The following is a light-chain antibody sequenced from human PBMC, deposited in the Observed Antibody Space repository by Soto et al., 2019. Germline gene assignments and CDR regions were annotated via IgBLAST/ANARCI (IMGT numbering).Light chain of an antibody. CDR3: QQYNSYPWT. J-gene: IGKJ1*01. CDR2: DAS. V-gene: IGKV1-5*01. CDR1: QSISSW. Sequence: DIPMTQSPSTLSASVGDRVTITCRASQSISSWLAWYQQKPGKAPKVLIFDASSLESGVPSRFSGSGSATEFTLTISSLQPDDFATYYCQQYNSYPWTFGQGTKV.